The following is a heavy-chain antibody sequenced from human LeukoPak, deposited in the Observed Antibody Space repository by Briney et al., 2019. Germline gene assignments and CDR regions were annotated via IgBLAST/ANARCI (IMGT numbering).Heavy chain of an antibody. Sequence: GGSLRLSCAASGFTLSIYEMNWVRQAPGKGLEWVSYISLSGSTIYYADSVKGRFTISRDNAKNSLYLQMNSLRAEDTAVYYCARQGYCSSTSCLNWYFDLWGRGTLVTVSS. J-gene: IGHJ2*01. CDR2: ISLSGSTI. CDR1: GFTLSIYE. CDR3: ARQGYCSSTSCLNWYFDL. V-gene: IGHV3-48*03. D-gene: IGHD2-2*01.